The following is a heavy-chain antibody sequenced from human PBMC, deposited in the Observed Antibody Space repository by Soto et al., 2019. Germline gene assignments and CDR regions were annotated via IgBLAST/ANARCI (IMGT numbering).Heavy chain of an antibody. CDR3: ARADRITGTTTPYYYYMDV. J-gene: IGHJ6*03. CDR1: GYTFTGYY. CDR2: INPNSGGT. D-gene: IGHD1-7*01. Sequence: ASVKVSCKASGYTFTGYYMHWVRQAPGQGLEWMGWINPNSGGTNYAQKFQGWVTMTRDTSISTAYMELSRLRSDDTAVYYCARADRITGTTTPYYYYMDVWGKGTTVTVSS. V-gene: IGHV1-2*04.